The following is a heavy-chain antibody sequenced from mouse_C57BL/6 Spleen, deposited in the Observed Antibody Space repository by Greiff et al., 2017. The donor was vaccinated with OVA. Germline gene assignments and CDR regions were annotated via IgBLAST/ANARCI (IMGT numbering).Heavy chain of an antibody. CDR3: ARTRDYDGVDD. J-gene: IGHJ2*01. CDR1: GYTFTSYT. D-gene: IGHD2-4*01. V-gene: IGHV1-4*01. Sequence: VKLQESGAELARPGASVKMSCKASGYTFTSYTMHWVKQRPGQGLEWIGYINPSSGYTKYNQKFKDKATLTADKSSSTAYMQLSSLTSEDSAVYYCARTRDYDGVDDWGQGTTLTVSS. CDR2: INPSSGYT.